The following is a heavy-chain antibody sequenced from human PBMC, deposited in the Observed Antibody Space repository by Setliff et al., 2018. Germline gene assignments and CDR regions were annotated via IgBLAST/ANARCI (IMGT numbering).Heavy chain of an antibody. Sequence: GGSLRLSCVASGFILSGYEMNWVRQAPGKGLEWISYISTTGSTENYADSVKGRFTISRDISKNTLYLQMGSLRAEDMAVYYCARIAEYDTIDMWGQGTMVTVSS. V-gene: IGHV3-64*02. CDR3: ARIAEYDTIDM. J-gene: IGHJ3*02. CDR2: ISTTGSTE. CDR1: GFILSGYE.